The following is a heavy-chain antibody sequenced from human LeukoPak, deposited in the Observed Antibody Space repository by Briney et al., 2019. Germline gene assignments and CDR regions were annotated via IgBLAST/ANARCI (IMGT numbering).Heavy chain of an antibody. CDR1: GFSLSTSGVG. D-gene: IGHD3-22*01. J-gene: IGHJ4*02. CDR3: AHRGFGSSGSVFDY. V-gene: IGHV2-5*01. Sequence: SGPTLVKPPQPLTLTCTFSGFSLSTSGVGVGWIRQPPGKALEWLALIYWNDDKCYSPSLKSRLTLTKDTSKNQVVLTMTNMDPVDTATYYCAHRGFGSSGSVFDYWGQGTLVTVSS. CDR2: IYWNDDK.